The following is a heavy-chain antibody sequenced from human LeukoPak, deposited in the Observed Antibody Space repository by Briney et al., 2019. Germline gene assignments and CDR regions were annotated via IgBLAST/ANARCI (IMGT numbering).Heavy chain of an antibody. CDR2: IKQDGSEN. J-gene: IGHJ6*03. Sequence: GGSVRLSCEVSGFTFSTYWMSWVRQAPGKGLEWVANIKQDGSENYYADSVKGRFTISRDNAKNSLSLQMNSLRVEDTAVYYCARVDYYDSSAYWGNYYYYYMGVWGRGTTVTVSS. D-gene: IGHD3-22*01. CDR1: GFTFSTYW. CDR3: ARVDYYDSSAYWGNYYYYYMGV. V-gene: IGHV3-7*01.